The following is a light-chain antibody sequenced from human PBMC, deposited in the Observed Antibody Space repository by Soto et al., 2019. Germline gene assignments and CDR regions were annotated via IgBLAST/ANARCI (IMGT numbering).Light chain of an antibody. J-gene: IGLJ1*01. CDR3: GSWDSSLSAYV. CDR1: RSNIGGNS. CDR2: DDN. Sequence: QSVLTQPPSVSAAPGQKVTISCSGSRSNIGGNSVSWYQQLPGAAPKLLIYDDNKRPSGIPGRFSGSKSGTSATLGITGFQTGDEADYYCGSWDSSLSAYVFGTGTKVTV. V-gene: IGLV1-51*01.